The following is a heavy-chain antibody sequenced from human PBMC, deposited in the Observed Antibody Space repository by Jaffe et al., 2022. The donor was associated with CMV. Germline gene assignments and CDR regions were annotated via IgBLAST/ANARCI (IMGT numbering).Heavy chain of an antibody. V-gene: IGHV4-59*01. D-gene: IGHD5-18*01. CDR1: GGSISSYY. J-gene: IGHJ3*02. CDR2: IYYSGST. CDR3: ARRGYSYNDAFDI. Sequence: QVQLQESGPGLVKPSETLSLTCTVSGGSISSYYWSWIRQPPGKGLEWIGYIYYSGSTNYNPSLKSRVTISVDTSKNQFSLKLSSVTAADTAVYYCARRGYSYNDAFDIWGQGTMVTVSS.